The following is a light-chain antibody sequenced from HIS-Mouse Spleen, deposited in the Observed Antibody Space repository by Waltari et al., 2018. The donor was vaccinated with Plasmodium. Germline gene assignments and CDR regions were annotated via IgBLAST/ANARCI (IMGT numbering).Light chain of an antibody. Sequence: SYELTQPPSVSVSPGQTARITCSGDALPKKYAYWYQQKSGQAPVLGIYEDSKRPAGIPDRLSGSSSGTMATLTISGAQVEDEADYYCYSTDSSGNHRVFGGGTKLTVL. CDR3: YSTDSSGNHRV. CDR2: EDS. V-gene: IGLV3-10*01. J-gene: IGLJ3*02. CDR1: ALPKKY.